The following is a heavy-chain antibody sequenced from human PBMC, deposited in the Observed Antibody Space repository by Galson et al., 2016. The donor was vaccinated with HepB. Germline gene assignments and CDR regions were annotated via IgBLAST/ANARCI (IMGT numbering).Heavy chain of an antibody. V-gene: IGHV4-31*03. D-gene: IGHD4-17*01. J-gene: IGHJ2*01. CDR2: IHNSGST. Sequence: TLSLTCIVSGGSISSGGYYWNWIRQYPGKGLEWIGYIHNSGSTNYNPSLKSRVSISVDTSKNQFSLNLYSVTAADTAVYFCARDPHDYGDPTWGHWYFDLGGRGTLVTVSS. CDR1: GGSISSGGYY. CDR3: ARDPHDYGDPTWGHWYFDL.